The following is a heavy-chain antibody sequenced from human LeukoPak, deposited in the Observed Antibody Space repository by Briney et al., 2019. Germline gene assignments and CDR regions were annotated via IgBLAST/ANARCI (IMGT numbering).Heavy chain of an antibody. CDR2: INPDGSTT. CDR1: GFTFSSYW. Sequence: GVSLRLSCAASGFTFSSYWMHWVRQAPGKGLVWISGINPDGSTTSYADSVKGRFTISRDNANNTLYLQMNSLRDEDTAVYYCAREDDSWGPNNLDLWGQGTMVTVSS. CDR3: AREDDSWGPNNLDL. J-gene: IGHJ3*01. D-gene: IGHD7-27*01. V-gene: IGHV3-74*01.